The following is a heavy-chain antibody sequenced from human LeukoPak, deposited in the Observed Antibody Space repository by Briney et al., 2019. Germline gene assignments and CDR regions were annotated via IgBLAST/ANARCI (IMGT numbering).Heavy chain of an antibody. CDR1: GFTFSSYS. CDR3: AGNYYDSSGPFVY. V-gene: IGHV3-21*01. CDR2: ISSSSSYI. Sequence: TGGSLRLSCAASGFTFSSYSMNWVRQAPGKGLEWVSSISSSSSYICYADSVKGRFTISRDNAKNSLYLQMNSLRAEDTAVYYCAGNYYDSSGPFVYWGQGTLVTVSS. D-gene: IGHD3-22*01. J-gene: IGHJ4*02.